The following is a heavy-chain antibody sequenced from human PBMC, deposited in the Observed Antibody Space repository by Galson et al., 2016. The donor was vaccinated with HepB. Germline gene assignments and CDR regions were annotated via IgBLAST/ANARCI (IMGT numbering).Heavy chain of an antibody. CDR3: ARNFWSGYRSGAHWFDP. D-gene: IGHD3-3*01. Sequence: SVKVSCKASGYTFTDYSMHWVRQAPGQGLEWMGWINPNSGATNYAQKFQGRVTMTRDTSISTAYMELSRRRPDDTAMYYCARNFWSGYRSGAHWFDPWGQGTLVTVSS. V-gene: IGHV1-2*02. CDR1: GYTFTDYS. CDR2: INPNSGAT. J-gene: IGHJ5*02.